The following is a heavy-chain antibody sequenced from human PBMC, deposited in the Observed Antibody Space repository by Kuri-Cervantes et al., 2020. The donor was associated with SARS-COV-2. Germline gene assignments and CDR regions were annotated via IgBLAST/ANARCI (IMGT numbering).Heavy chain of an antibody. D-gene: IGHD2-15*01. CDR2: ISYDGSNK. CDR3: ARSLSAYSYYYYYMDV. Sequence: GESLKISCAASGFTFSSHTMHWVRQAPGKGLEWVALISYDGSNKYYADSVKGRFTVSRDNSKNTLSLQMSSLKAEDTAVYYCARSLSAYSYYYYYMDVWGKGTTVTVSS. J-gene: IGHJ6*03. V-gene: IGHV3-30*03. CDR1: GFTFSSHT.